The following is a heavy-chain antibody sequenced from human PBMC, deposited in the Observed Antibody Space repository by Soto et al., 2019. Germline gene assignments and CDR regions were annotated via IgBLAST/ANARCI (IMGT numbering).Heavy chain of an antibody. CDR1: GGTFSSYA. CDR3: ARVGEYYYGMDV. J-gene: IGHJ6*02. Sequence: GASVKVSCKASGGTFSSYAISWVRQAPGQGLEWMGGTIPIFGTANYAQKFQGRVTITADESTSTAYMELSSLRSEDTAVYYCARVGEYYYGMDVWGQGTTVTVSS. V-gene: IGHV1-69*13. CDR2: TIPIFGTA.